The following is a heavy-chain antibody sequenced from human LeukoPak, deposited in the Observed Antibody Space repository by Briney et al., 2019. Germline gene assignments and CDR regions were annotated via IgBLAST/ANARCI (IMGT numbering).Heavy chain of an antibody. J-gene: IGHJ4*02. CDR1: GFTFSSYW. Sequence: GGSLRLSCAASGFTFSSYWMSRVRQAPGKGLEWVANIKQDGSEKYYVDSVKGRFTISRDNAKNSLYLQMNSLRAEDTAVYYCAREATYCNSTSCYYYFDYWGQGTLVTVSS. CDR2: IKQDGSEK. CDR3: AREATYCNSTSCYYYFDY. V-gene: IGHV3-7*01. D-gene: IGHD2-2*01.